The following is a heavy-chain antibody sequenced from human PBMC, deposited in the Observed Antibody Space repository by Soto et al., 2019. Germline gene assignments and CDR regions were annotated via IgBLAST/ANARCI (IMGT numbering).Heavy chain of an antibody. CDR1: GGTFSSYA. J-gene: IGHJ4*02. V-gene: IGHV1-69*06. CDR2: IIPIFGTA. D-gene: IGHD6-6*01. CDR3: ASAFYSSSRGYYYFDY. Sequence: QVQLVQSGAEVKKPGSSVKVSCKASGGTFSSYAISWVRQAPGQGLEWMGGIIPIFGTANYAKKFQGRVPITADKSTSTAYIELSSLRSEDTAVYYCASAFYSSSRGYYYFDYWGQGTLVTVSS.